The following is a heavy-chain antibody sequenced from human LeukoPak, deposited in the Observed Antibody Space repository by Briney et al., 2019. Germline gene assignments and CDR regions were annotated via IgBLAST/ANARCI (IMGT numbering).Heavy chain of an antibody. CDR2: ISAYNGNT. V-gene: IGHV1-18*01. Sequence: ASVKVSCKVSGYTLTELSMHWVRQAPGKGLEWMGWISAYNGNTNYAQKLQGRVTMTTDTSTSTAYMELRSLRSDDTAVYYCATEPGGDHAFDYWGQGTLVTVSS. CDR3: ATEPGGDHAFDY. D-gene: IGHD2-21*02. J-gene: IGHJ4*02. CDR1: GYTLTELS.